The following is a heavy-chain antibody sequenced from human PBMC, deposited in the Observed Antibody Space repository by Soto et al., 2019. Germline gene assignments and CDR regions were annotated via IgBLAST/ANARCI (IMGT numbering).Heavy chain of an antibody. D-gene: IGHD6-13*01. Sequence: SGSLSITFTSSGGSITSGYDYWRWLSTPPWEGVEWIGYIYYSGSTYYNPSLKSRVTISVDTSKNQFSLKLSSVTAADTAVYYCASMVSSSWTSLYYYGMEGWGQGTTVNVS. CDR2: IYYSGST. CDR1: GGSITSGYDY. V-gene: IGHV4-30-4*01. J-gene: IGHJ6*02. CDR3: ASMVSSSWTSLYYYGMEG.